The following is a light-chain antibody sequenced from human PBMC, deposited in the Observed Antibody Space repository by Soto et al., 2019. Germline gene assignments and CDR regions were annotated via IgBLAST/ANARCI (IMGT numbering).Light chain of an antibody. V-gene: IGLV1-40*01. J-gene: IGLJ3*02. CDR3: SSTAGNNNLV. CDR1: SSNIGAGYD. CDR2: GNS. Sequence: QSVLTQPPSVSGAPGQRVTISCTGSSSNIGAGYDVHWYQQLPGTAPKLLIYGNSNRPSGVPDRFSGSKSANTASLTVSGLQAEDEAFYYCSSTAGNNNLVFGGGTKLTVL.